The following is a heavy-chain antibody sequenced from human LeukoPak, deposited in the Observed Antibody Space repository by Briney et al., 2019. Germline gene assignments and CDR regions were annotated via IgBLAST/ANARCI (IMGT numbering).Heavy chain of an antibody. J-gene: IGHJ4*02. CDR1: GFTFSGYW. V-gene: IGHV3-7*04. CDR3: AGENLAAAADY. Sequence: GGSLRLSCAASGFTFSGYWMNWVRQAPGKGLEWVANIKQDASEKYYVDSVKGRFTISRDNAKNTLYLQMNSLRLEDTAVYYCAGENLAAAADYWGQGTVVTVSS. CDR2: IKQDASEK. D-gene: IGHD6-25*01.